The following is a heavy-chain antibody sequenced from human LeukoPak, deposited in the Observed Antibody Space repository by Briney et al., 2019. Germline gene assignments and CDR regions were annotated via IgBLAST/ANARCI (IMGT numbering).Heavy chain of an antibody. CDR1: GYSISSGYY. V-gene: IGHV4-38-2*02. CDR2: TYHSGST. D-gene: IGHD4-17*01. Sequence: PSETLSLTCTVSGYSISSGYYWGWIRQPPGKGLEWIGSTYHSGSTYYNPSLKSRVTISVDTSKNQFSLKLSSVTAADTAVYYCAREPTIDETVTTDYWGQGTLVTVSS. J-gene: IGHJ4*02. CDR3: AREPTIDETVTTDY.